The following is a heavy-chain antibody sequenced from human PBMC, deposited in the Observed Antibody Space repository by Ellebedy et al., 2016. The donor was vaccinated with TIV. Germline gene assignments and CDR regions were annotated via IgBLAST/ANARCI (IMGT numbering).Heavy chain of an antibody. CDR2: ISGSGGST. CDR1: GFTLSNSG. D-gene: IGHD3-3*01. Sequence: GESLKISXAASGFTLSNSGMSWVRQAPGKGLEMVSGISGSGGSTYYADSVKGRFTISRDISKNTLSLQMNSLRAEDTALYYCARRGDLWGQGTLVTVSS. CDR3: ARRGDL. V-gene: IGHV3-23*01. J-gene: IGHJ4*02.